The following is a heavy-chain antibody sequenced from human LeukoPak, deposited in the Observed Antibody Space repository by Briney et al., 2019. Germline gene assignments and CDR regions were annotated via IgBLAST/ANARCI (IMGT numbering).Heavy chain of an antibody. CDR1: GFTFADYF. D-gene: IGHD6-19*01. Sequence: GGSLRLSCAASGFTFADYFMHWVRQAPGKGLECISFISGDGTTTYYRDSVRGRFTISRDNSKNSLYLQLESLGADDTALYFCATSHGWSPDHWGQGTLVTVSS. V-gene: IGHV3-43*02. CDR2: ISGDGTTT. J-gene: IGHJ4*02. CDR3: ATSHGWSPDH.